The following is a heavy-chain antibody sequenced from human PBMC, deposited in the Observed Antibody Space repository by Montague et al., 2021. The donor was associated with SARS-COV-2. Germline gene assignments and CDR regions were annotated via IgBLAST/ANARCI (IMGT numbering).Heavy chain of an antibody. CDR3: ARFYSSGSL. CDR1: GGSISSSNW. V-gene: IGHV4-4*02. J-gene: IGHJ4*02. CDR2: NNHSGST. Sequence: SETLSLTCAVSGGSISSSNWWSWVRQHPGKGLEWLGENNHSGSTNYNQPLKSRGIITLDKSKNQFSLKLTSVTAADTAMYYCARFYSSGSLWGQGTLVTVSS. D-gene: IGHD3-10*01.